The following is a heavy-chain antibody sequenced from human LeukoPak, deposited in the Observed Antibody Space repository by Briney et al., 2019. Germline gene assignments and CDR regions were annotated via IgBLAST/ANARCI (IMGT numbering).Heavy chain of an antibody. Sequence: SETLSLTCTVSGGSISGSSYYWSWIRQPPGKGLEWIGSIYYSGSTYYNPSLKSRVTISVDTSKNQFSLKLSSVTAADTAVYYCARHPLWFGDATSYWFDPWGQGTLVTVSS. CDR2: IYYSGST. D-gene: IGHD3-10*01. CDR3: ARHPLWFGDATSYWFDP. V-gene: IGHV4-39*01. CDR1: GGSISGSSYY. J-gene: IGHJ5*02.